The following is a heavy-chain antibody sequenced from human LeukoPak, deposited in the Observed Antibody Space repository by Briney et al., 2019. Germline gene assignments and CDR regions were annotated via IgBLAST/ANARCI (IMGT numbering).Heavy chain of an antibody. CDR1: GYTFTSYY. V-gene: IGHV1-46*01. CDR3: ARGYYDSSGLAYPKMGPGPFDY. CDR2: INPSGGST. Sequence: ASVKVSCKASGYTFTSYYMHWVRQAPGQGLEWMGIINPSGGSTSYAQKFQGRVTMTRDMSTSTVYMELSSLRSEDTAVYYCARGYYDSSGLAYPKMGPGPFDYWGQGTLVTVSS. J-gene: IGHJ4*02. D-gene: IGHD3-22*01.